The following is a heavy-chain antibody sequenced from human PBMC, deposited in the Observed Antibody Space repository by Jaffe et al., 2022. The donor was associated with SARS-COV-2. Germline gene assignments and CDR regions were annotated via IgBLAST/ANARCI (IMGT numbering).Heavy chain of an antibody. CDR1: GGSISSSSYY. D-gene: IGHD6-13*01. CDR3: ARPTGIGAPGTGSRFDP. V-gene: IGHV4-39*01. J-gene: IGHJ5*02. Sequence: QLQLQESGPGLVKPSETLSLTCSVSGGSISSSSYYWGWIRQPPGKGLEWIGNIYYSGSTYYNPSLKSRVTISIDTSKNQFSLKLSSVTAADTATYYCARPTGIGAPGTGSRFDPWGQGTLVTVSS. CDR2: IYYSGST.